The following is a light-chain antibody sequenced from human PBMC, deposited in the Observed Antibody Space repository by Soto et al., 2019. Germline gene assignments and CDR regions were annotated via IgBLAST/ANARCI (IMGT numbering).Light chain of an antibody. CDR1: QSVSSSY. CDR2: GAS. V-gene: IGKV3-20*01. CDR3: QQFGASLTWT. J-gene: IGKJ1*01. Sequence: EIVLTQSPATLSLSPGDRATLSCRASQSVSSSYLAWYQQKPGQAPRLLIYGASSRATGIPDRFSGSGSGTDFTLTISRLEPEDFAVYYCQQFGASLTWTFGQGTKVDIK.